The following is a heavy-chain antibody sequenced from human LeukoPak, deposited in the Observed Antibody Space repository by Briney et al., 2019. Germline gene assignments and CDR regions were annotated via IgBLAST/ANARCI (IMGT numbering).Heavy chain of an antibody. CDR2: IKQDGSEK. CDR3: ARRYSSSLYWYFDL. Sequence: GGSLRLSCAASGFTFSSYWMSWVRQAPGKGLEWVANIKQDGSEKYYVDSVKGRFTISRDNAKNSLYLQMNSLRAEDTAVYYCARRYSSSLYWYFDLWGRGTLVTVSS. J-gene: IGHJ2*01. CDR1: GFTFSSYW. D-gene: IGHD6-6*01. V-gene: IGHV3-7*01.